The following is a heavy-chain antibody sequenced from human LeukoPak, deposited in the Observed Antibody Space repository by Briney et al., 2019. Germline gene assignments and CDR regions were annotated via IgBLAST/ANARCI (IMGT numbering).Heavy chain of an antibody. V-gene: IGHV3-30-3*02. CDR3: AKSKTAVTTGYLDY. CDR2: ILYDGTNK. CDR1: GFTFSSYA. Sequence: GSLRLSCAASGFTFSSYALHWVRQVPGKGLEWVAAILYDGTNKYYADSVKGRFTISRDNSKNSLYLQMNSLRTEDTALYYCAKSKTAVTTGYLDYWGQGTLVTVSS. J-gene: IGHJ4*02. D-gene: IGHD4-17*01.